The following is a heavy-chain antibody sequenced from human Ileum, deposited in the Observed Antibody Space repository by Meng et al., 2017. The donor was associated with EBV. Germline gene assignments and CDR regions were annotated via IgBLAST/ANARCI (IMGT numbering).Heavy chain of an antibody. CDR3: ARGTPGRSYSDY. CDR2: LGAHDGDT. V-gene: IGHV1-18*01. Sequence: QVVRVQTGLEVKKLGDSVKVSCKPSDYTFMGYGVSWVRQAPGQGLEWMEWLGAHDGDTSHAPKFQGRVTVSADRPTATAYMELRSLRSDDTAVYYCARGTPGRSYSDYWGQGTLVTVSS. D-gene: IGHD3-10*01. J-gene: IGHJ4*02. CDR1: DYTFMGYG.